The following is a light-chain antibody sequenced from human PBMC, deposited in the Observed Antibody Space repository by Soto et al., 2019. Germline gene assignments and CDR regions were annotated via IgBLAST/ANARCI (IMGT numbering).Light chain of an antibody. CDR3: HHYSSYPIT. Sequence: AIQLTQSPSSLSASVGARVTITCRASQGIASALAWYQQIPGKAPKLLIYVASTLQSGVPSRFSGSGSGTDFTLTISSLQPEDFATYYCHHYSSYPITCGQGTRLESK. J-gene: IGKJ5*01. CDR1: QGIASA. V-gene: IGKV1-13*02. CDR2: VAS.